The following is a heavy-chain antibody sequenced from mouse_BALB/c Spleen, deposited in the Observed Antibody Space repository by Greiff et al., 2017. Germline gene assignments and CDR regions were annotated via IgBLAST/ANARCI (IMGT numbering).Heavy chain of an antibody. CDR2: INPDSSTI. Sequence: EVQLVESGGGLVKPGGSLKLSCAASGFDFSRYWMSWVRQAPGKGLEWIGEINPDSSTINYTPSLKDKFIISRDNAKNTLYLQVSKVRSEDTALYDCARPGMGDAMDYWGQGTSVTVSA. V-gene: IGHV4-1*02. J-gene: IGHJ4*01. CDR3: ARPGMGDAMDY. D-gene: IGHD2-10*02. CDR1: GFDFSRYW.